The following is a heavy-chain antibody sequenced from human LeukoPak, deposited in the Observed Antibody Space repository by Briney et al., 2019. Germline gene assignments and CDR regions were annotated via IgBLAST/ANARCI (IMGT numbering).Heavy chain of an antibody. J-gene: IGHJ4*02. D-gene: IGHD6-13*01. CDR3: ARDSGLAAAGTFNC. Sequence: GGSLRLSCAASGFTFSSYAMSWVRQAPGKGLEWVSAISGSGGSTYYADSVKGRFTISRDNAKNSLFLQMNSLRAEDTAIYYCARDSGLAAAGTFNCWGQGALVTVSS. V-gene: IGHV3-23*01. CDR1: GFTFSSYA. CDR2: ISGSGGST.